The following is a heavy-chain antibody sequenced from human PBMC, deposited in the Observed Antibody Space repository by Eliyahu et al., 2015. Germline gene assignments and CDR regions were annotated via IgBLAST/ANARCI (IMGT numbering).Heavy chain of an antibody. CDR3: ARAPQNRSIAVAGTYYFDY. Sequence: QVQLQQWGAGLLKPSETLSLTCAVYGGSFSGYYWSWIRQPPGKGLEWIGEINHSGSTNYNPSLKSRVTISVDTSKNQFSLKLSSVTAADTAVYYCARAPQNRSIAVAGTYYFDYWGQGTLVTVSS. CDR2: INHSGST. V-gene: IGHV4-34*01. D-gene: IGHD6-19*01. CDR1: GGSFSGYY. J-gene: IGHJ4*02.